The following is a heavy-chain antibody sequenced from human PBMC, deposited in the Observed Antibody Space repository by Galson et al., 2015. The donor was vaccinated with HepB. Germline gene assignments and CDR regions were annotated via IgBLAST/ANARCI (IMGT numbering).Heavy chain of an antibody. J-gene: IGHJ6*02. CDR2: INPNSGGT. V-gene: IGHV1-2*02. Sequence: SVKVSCKASGYTFTGYYMHWVRRAPGQGLEWMGWINPNSGGTNYAQKFQGRVTMTRDTSISTAYMELSRLRSDDTAVYYCAKTGIAAAGRIFDYWGQGTLVTVSSGSGYPWHYGMDVWGQGTTVTVSS. D-gene: IGHD6-13*01. CDR3: AKTGIAAAGRIFDYWGQGTLVTVSSGSGYPWHYGMDV. CDR1: GYTFTGYY.